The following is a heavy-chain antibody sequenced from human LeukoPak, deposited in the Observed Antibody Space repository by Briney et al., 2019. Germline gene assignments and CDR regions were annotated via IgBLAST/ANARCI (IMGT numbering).Heavy chain of an antibody. CDR3: ARDYPPGLTFNYYYGMDV. CDR2: ISSSSYI. CDR1: GFTFSSYS. V-gene: IGHV3-21*01. J-gene: IGHJ6*04. D-gene: IGHD3-9*01. Sequence: KPGGSLRLSCAASGFTFSSYSMNWVRQAPGKGLEWVSSISSSSYIYYADSVKGRFTISRDNAKNSLYLQMNSLRAEDTAVYYCARDYPPGLTFNYYYGMDVWGKGTTVTVSS.